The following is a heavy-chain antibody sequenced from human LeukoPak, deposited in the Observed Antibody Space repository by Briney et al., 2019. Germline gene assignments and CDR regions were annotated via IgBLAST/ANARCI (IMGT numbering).Heavy chain of an antibody. CDR2: IYYSGST. D-gene: IGHD3-16*02. J-gene: IGHJ3*02. CDR1: GGSISSSSYY. Sequence: PSETLSLTCTVSGGSISSSSYYWGWIRQPPGKGLEWIGSIYYSGSTYYNPSLKSRVTISVDTSKNQFSLKLSSVTAADTAVYYCANTLGELSSDAFDIWGQGTMVTVSS. V-gene: IGHV4-39*01. CDR3: ANTLGELSSDAFDI.